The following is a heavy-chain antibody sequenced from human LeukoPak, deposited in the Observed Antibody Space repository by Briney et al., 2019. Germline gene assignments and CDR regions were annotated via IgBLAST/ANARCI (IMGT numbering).Heavy chain of an antibody. V-gene: IGHV3-7*01. D-gene: IGHD3-3*01. CDR1: GFTFSSYW. J-gene: IGHJ4*02. CDR3: ARLIILAIFGVVEDYYFDY. Sequence: GGSLRLSCAASGFTFSSYWMSWVRQAPGKGLEWVANIKQDGSEKYYVDSVKGRFTISRDNAKNSLYLQMNSLRAEDTAVYYCARLIILAIFGVVEDYYFDYWGQGTLVTVSS. CDR2: IKQDGSEK.